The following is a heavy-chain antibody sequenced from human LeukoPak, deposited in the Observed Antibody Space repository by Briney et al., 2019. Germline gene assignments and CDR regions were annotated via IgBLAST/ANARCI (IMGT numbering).Heavy chain of an antibody. CDR3: ARAPDGYNTPFDY. Sequence: GGSLRLSCAASGFTVSSNYMSWVRQAPGKGLEWVSVIYSGGSTYYADSVKGRFTISRDNSKNTLYLQMNSLRAEDTAVYYCARAPDGYNTPFDYWGQGTLVTVSS. CDR2: IYSGGST. V-gene: IGHV3-53*01. J-gene: IGHJ4*02. CDR1: GFTVSSNY. D-gene: IGHD5-24*01.